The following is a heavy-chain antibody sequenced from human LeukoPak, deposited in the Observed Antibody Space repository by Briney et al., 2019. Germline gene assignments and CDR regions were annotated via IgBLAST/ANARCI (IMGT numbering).Heavy chain of an antibody. CDR2: IYTNGST. Sequence: SETLSLTCTVSVGSQKKYYWSWIRQPAGKEREWIGRIYTNGSTNDNPSLESRVDISIDMSKNQFSLQMTSVTAADTAVYYCAREFYDYVWGSYRFDYWGQGILVTVSS. CDR3: AREFYDYVWGSYRFDY. V-gene: IGHV4-4*07. CDR1: VGSQKKYY. J-gene: IGHJ4*02. D-gene: IGHD3-16*02.